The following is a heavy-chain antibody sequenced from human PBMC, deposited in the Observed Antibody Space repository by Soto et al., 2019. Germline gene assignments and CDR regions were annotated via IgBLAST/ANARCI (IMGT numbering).Heavy chain of an antibody. J-gene: IGHJ4*02. CDR2: INTDGSIT. V-gene: IGHV3-74*01. CDR3: ARDPDGLHY. Sequence: EVQLVESGGGLVQPGGSLRLSCAASGLIFSNYKMHWVRQAPGKGLVWVSRINTDGSITDYADSVKGRFTVSRDNAKNTLYLQMNTLRAEDPAVYYSARDPDGLHYWGQGTLVTVSS. CDR1: GLIFSNYK.